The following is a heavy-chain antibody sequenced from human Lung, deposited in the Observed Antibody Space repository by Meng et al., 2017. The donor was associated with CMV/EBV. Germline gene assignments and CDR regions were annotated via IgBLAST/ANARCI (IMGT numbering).Heavy chain of an antibody. CDR2: IDGTGRT. Sequence: SETLSLXXAVYGGSFSGSYWHWIRQPPGMGLEWIGEIDGTGRTKYSPSLNSRVTILLDTSKKQFSLELSPVTAADTAVYYCARLTGTVYVHWFDSWGQGTLVTVSS. V-gene: IGHV4-34*01. CDR3: ARLTGTVYVHWFDS. CDR1: GGSFSGSY. D-gene: IGHD1-7*01. J-gene: IGHJ5*01.